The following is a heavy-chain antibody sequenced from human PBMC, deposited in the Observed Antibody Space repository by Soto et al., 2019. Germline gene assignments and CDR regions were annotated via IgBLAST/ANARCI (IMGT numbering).Heavy chain of an antibody. CDR1: GFTFSSYA. CDR3: AKPVLRFLDPTGRYGMDV. V-gene: IGHV3-23*01. J-gene: IGHJ6*02. CDR2: ISGSGGST. Sequence: QTGGSLRLSCAASGFTFSSYAMSWVRQAPGKGLEWVSAISGSGGSTYYADSVKGRFTISRDNSKNTLYLQMNSLRAEDTAVYYCAKPVLRFLDPTGRYGMDVWGQGTTVTVSS. D-gene: IGHD3-3*01.